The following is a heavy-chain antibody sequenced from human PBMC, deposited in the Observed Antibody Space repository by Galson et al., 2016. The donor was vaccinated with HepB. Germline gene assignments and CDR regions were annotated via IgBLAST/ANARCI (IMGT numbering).Heavy chain of an antibody. CDR2: IYWDDDK. CDR1: GFSLRSSGVG. V-gene: IGHV2-5*02. CDR3: AHRHGGSGNYETKNAFDI. D-gene: IGHD1-26*01. Sequence: PALVKPTQTLTLTCTFSGFSLRSSGVGVGWIRQPPGKALEWLALIYWDDDKRYSPSLKSRLTITKGTSKNQVVLTMTNMDPVDTATYYWAHRHGGSGNYETKNAFDIWGQGTMVIVSS. J-gene: IGHJ3*02.